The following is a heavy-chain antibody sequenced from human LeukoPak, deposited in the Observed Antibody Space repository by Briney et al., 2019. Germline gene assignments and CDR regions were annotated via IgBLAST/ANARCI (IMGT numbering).Heavy chain of an antibody. D-gene: IGHD6-6*01. V-gene: IGHV4-61*02. CDR3: AREGQQLVPPFDY. CDR1: GSTSSGSYY. Sequence: PSQALSLTCTVSGSTSSGSYYWSWIRQPAGKGLEWIGRIYVSGSTNYNPSLESRVTISVDTSKNQFSLKLTSLTAADTAVYYCAREGQQLVPPFDYWGQGTLVTVSS. CDR2: IYVSGST. J-gene: IGHJ4*02.